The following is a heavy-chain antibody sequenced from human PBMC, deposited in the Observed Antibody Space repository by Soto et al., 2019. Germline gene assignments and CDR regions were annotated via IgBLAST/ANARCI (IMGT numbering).Heavy chain of an antibody. V-gene: IGHV4-34*01. J-gene: IGHJ1*01. Sequence: PSETLSLTCAVYGGSFSGYYWSWIRQPPGKGLEWIGEINHRGSTNYNPSLRSRVTISVDTSKKQFSLKLRSVTAADTAVYYCVSGGTDSSGYPHYFQHWGQGTLVTVSS. CDR2: INHRGST. CDR3: VSGGTDSSGYPHYFQH. D-gene: IGHD3-22*01. CDR1: GGSFSGYY.